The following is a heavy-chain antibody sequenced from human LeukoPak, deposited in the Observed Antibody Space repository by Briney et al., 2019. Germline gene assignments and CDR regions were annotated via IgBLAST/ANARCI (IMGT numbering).Heavy chain of an antibody. CDR3: ARTSIVGGREDY. CDR2: ISGSGGST. Sequence: TGGSLRLSCAASGFTFSSYAMSWVRQAPGKGLEWVSAISGSGGSTYYADSVKGRFTISRDNGKNLLYLQMNSLRDEDTAVYYCARTSIVGGREDYWGQGTLVTVSS. CDR1: GFTFSSYA. J-gene: IGHJ4*02. D-gene: IGHD1-26*01. V-gene: IGHV3-23*01.